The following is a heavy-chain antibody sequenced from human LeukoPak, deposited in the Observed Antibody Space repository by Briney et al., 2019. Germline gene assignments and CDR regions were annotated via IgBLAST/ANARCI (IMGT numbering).Heavy chain of an antibody. J-gene: IGHJ5*02. Sequence: SETLCLTCAVSGASISTSKRFWGWIRQSPGKRLVWLMTIYYTGGTYSNPSLERRAIISVDTSENQFSLQLTSVTAADTAVYYCATLAYENGRVNWFDPRGQGTLVTVSS. CDR1: GASISTSKRF. CDR2: IYYTGGT. CDR3: ATLAYENGRVNWFDP. V-gene: IGHV4-39*01. D-gene: IGHD2-8*01.